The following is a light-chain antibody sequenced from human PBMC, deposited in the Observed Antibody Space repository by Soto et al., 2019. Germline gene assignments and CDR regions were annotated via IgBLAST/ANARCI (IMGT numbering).Light chain of an antibody. V-gene: IGKV3-20*01. CDR3: QQYGSSPET. CDR2: GAS. Sequence: EIVLTQSPGTLSLSPVERATLSCMASQSVSSSYLAWYQQKPGQAPRLLIYGASSRATGIPDRLSGSGSGTDFTLTISRLEPEDFAVYYCQQYGSSPETFGQGTKVDIK. J-gene: IGKJ1*01. CDR1: QSVSSSY.